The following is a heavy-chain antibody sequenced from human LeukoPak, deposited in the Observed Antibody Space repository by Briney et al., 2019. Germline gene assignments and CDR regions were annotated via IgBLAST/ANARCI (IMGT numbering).Heavy chain of an antibody. CDR1: GFTFSSYA. Sequence: PGGSLRLSCAASGFTFSSYAMSWVRQAPGKGLEWVSAISGSGGSTYYADSVKGRFTISRDNSKNTLYLRMNSLRAEDTAVYYCARRSVVAKRSFDYWGQGTLVTVSS. V-gene: IGHV3-23*01. J-gene: IGHJ4*02. CDR3: ARRSVVAKRSFDY. D-gene: IGHD2-15*01. CDR2: ISGSGGST.